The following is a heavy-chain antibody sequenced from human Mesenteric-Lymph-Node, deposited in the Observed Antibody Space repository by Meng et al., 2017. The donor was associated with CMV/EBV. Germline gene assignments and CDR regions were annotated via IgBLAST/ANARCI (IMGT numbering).Heavy chain of an antibody. J-gene: IGHJ4*02. CDR1: GFTFSNYG. CDR2: ISSSSSYI. CDR3: ARDVEYSSSSSANY. V-gene: IGHV3-21*01. D-gene: IGHD6-6*01. Sequence: GESLKISCAASGFTFSNYGMDWVRQAPGKGLEWVSSISSSSSYIYYADSVKGRFTISRDNAKNSLYLQMNSLRAEDTAVYYCARDVEYSSSSSANYWGQGTLVTVSS.